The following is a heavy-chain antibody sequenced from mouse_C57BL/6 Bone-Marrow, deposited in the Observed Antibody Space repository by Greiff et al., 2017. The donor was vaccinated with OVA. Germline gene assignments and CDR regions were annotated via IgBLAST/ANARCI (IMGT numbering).Heavy chain of an antibody. J-gene: IGHJ4*01. CDR2: IYPGGGYT. V-gene: IGHV1-63*01. Sequence: QVHVKQSGAELVRPGTSVKMSCKASGYTFTNYWIGWAKQRPGHGLEWIGDIYPGGGYTNYNEKFKGKATLTADKSSSTAYMQFSSLTSEDSAIYYCARWYYGRYWDGAMDYWGQGTSVTVSS. CDR1: GYTFTNYW. D-gene: IGHD1-1*01. CDR3: ARWYYGRYWDGAMDY.